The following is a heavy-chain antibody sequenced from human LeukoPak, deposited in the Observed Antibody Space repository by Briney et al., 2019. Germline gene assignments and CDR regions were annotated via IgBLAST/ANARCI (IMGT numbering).Heavy chain of an antibody. Sequence: GGSLRLSCAASGFTFSSYSMNWVRQAPGKGLEWVSSISSSSGYIYYADSVKGRFTISRDNAKNSLYLQMNSLRAEDTAVYYCARAANYGSGSPPFDYWGQGTLVTVSS. D-gene: IGHD3-10*01. CDR2: ISSSSGYI. J-gene: IGHJ4*02. CDR3: ARAANYGSGSPPFDY. V-gene: IGHV3-21*01. CDR1: GFTFSSYS.